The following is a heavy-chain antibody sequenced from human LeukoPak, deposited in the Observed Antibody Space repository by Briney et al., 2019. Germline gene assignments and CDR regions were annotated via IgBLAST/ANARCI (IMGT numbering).Heavy chain of an antibody. V-gene: IGHV4-4*07. CDR2: ISTSGST. Sequence: SGTLSLTCTVSGVSISSYSLSWIRQPAGKGLEWIGRISTSGSTNYDPSLKSRGTMPVDTSKNQFSLKLSSVTAADTAVYYCARAVGHLTIFPPGGWFDPWGQGTLVTVSS. D-gene: IGHD3-3*01. CDR1: GVSISSYS. J-gene: IGHJ5*02. CDR3: ARAVGHLTIFPPGGWFDP.